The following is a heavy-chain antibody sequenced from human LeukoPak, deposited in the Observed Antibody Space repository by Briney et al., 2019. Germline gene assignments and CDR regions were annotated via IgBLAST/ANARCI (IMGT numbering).Heavy chain of an antibody. CDR3: ATTRVSNYYDSSGYQIDY. Sequence: ASVKVSCKVSGYTLTELSMHWVRQAPGKGLEWMGGFDPEDGETIYAQKFQGRVTMTEDTSTDTAYMELSSLRSGDTAVYYCATTRVSNYYDSSGYQIDYWGQGTLVTVSS. CDR2: FDPEDGET. CDR1: GYTLTELS. D-gene: IGHD3-22*01. V-gene: IGHV1-24*01. J-gene: IGHJ4*02.